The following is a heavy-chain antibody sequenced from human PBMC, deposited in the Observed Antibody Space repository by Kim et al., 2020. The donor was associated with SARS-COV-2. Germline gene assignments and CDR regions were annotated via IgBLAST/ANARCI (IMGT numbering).Heavy chain of an antibody. Sequence: GGSLRLSCAASGFTFSSYAMHWVRQAPGKGLEYVSAISSNGGSTYYANSVKGRFTISRDNSKNTLYLQMGSLRAEDMAVYYCARISSSLSADRNYWGQGTLVTVSS. J-gene: IGHJ4*02. CDR2: ISSNGGST. V-gene: IGHV3-64*01. D-gene: IGHD6-6*01. CDR3: ARISSSLSADRNY. CDR1: GFTFSSYA.